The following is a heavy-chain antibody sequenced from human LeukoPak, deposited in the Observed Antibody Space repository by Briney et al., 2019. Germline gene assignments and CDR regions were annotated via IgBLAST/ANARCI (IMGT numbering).Heavy chain of an antibody. J-gene: IGHJ5*01. D-gene: IGHD6-19*01. V-gene: IGHV3-30*02. CDR2: ISYDGINK. Sequence: PGGSLRLSCAASGFIFSSYGMHWVRQAPGKGLEWVAFISYDGINKYSADSVKGRFTISRDNSKNTLYLQMNSLSAEDTAVFYCAKDRSTGWYAGFDSWGQGTLLTVSS. CDR1: GFIFSSYG. CDR3: AKDRSTGWYAGFDS.